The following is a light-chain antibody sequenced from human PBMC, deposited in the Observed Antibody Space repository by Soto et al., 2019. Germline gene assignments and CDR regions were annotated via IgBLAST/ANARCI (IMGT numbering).Light chain of an antibody. Sequence: EVVLTQSPATLSLSPGDRVALSCRASQSVGTSLAWYQQKPGQAPRLLIYGASSRATGIPDRFSGSGSGTDFTLTISRLEPEDFAVYYCQQYGSLWTFGQGTKVDI. CDR2: GAS. J-gene: IGKJ1*01. CDR3: QQYGSLWT. V-gene: IGKV3-20*01. CDR1: QSVGTS.